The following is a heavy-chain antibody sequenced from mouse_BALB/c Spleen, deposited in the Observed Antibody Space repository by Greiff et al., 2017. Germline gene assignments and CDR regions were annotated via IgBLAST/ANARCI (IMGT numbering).Heavy chain of an antibody. D-gene: IGHD1-2*01. CDR2: INPSSGYT. V-gene: IGHV1-4*02. J-gene: IGHJ1*01. Sequence: VQLQQSGAELVKPGASVKMSCKASGYTFTSYTMHWVKQRPGQGLEWIGYINPSSGYTEYNQKFKDKTTLTADKSSSTAYMQLSSLTSEDSAVYYCARERESTTATWYFDVWGAGTTVTVSS. CDR3: ARERESTTATWYFDV. CDR1: GYTFTSYT.